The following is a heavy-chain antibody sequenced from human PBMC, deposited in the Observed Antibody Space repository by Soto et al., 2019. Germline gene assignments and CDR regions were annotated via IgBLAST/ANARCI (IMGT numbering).Heavy chain of an antibody. CDR1: GFTFSNAW. V-gene: IGHV3-15*07. CDR3: TTGRYSYGYYGMDV. D-gene: IGHD5-18*01. J-gene: IGHJ6*02. CDR2: IKSKTDGGTT. Sequence: GGSLRRSCAASGFTFSNAWMNWVRQAPGKGLEWVGRIKSKTDGGTTDYAAPVKGRFTISRDDSKNTLYLQMNSLKTEDTAVYYCTTGRYSYGYYGMDVWGQGTTVTVSS.